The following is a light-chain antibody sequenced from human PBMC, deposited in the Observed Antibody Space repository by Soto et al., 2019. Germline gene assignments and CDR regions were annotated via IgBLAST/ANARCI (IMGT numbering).Light chain of an antibody. CDR3: QQYDRWPLT. V-gene: IGKV3D-15*01. CDR2: DAS. J-gene: IGKJ4*01. CDR1: QSIRSQ. Sequence: PGALSLSTGERATLSCWASQSIRSQLAWYQQIPGQAPRLLIYDASNRATGIPARFSGSGSGTEFTLTISSLLSEDFAVYYCQQYDRWPLTFGGGTKVDIK.